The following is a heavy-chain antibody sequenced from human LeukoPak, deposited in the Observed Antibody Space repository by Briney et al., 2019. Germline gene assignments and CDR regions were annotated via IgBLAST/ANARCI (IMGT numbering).Heavy chain of an antibody. CDR3: TRDWHHYDFDS. D-gene: IGHD3-3*01. Sequence: GGSLRLSCAASGFTFSSYYMHWVRQAPGKGLVWVSRINGVGSDRIYADSVKGRFTISRDDAKNTVYLQMNSLRDEDTALYYCTRDWHHYDFDSWGQGTLVTVSS. CDR1: GFTFSSYY. V-gene: IGHV3-74*01. J-gene: IGHJ5*01. CDR2: INGVGSDR.